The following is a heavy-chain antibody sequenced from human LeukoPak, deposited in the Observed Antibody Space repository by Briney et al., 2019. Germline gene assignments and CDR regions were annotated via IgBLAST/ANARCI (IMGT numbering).Heavy chain of an antibody. V-gene: IGHV4-30-4*08. CDR2: IYYSGST. CDR1: GGSISSGDYY. J-gene: IGHJ4*02. Sequence: SQTLSLTCTVSGGSISSGDYYWSWIRQPPGKGLEWIGYIYYSGSTYYNPSLKSRVTISVDTSKNQFSLKLSSVTAADTAVYYCARAPLGGAVAGKADSGWGGLDYWGQGTLVTVSS. D-gene: IGHD6-19*01. CDR3: ARAPLGGAVAGKADSGWGGLDY.